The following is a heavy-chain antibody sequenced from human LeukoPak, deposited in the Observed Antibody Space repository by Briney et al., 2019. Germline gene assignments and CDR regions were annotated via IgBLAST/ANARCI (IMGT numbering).Heavy chain of an antibody. D-gene: IGHD6-13*01. CDR1: GGSISSYY. Sequence: PSETLSLTCTVSGGSISSYYWSWIRQPPGKGLEWIGYIYYSGSTNYNPSLKSRVTISVDTSKNQFSLKLSSVPAADTAVYYCARHVNSSSWYYFDYWGQGTLVTVSS. CDR3: ARHVNSSSWYYFDY. CDR2: IYYSGST. J-gene: IGHJ4*02. V-gene: IGHV4-59*08.